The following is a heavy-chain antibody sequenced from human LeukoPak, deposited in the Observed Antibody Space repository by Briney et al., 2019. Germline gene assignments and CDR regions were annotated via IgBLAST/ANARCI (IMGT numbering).Heavy chain of an antibody. CDR1: GYTLTELP. Sequence: ASVKVSCKVSGYTLTELPMHWVRQAPGKGLEWMGGFDPEDGETIYAQKFQGRVTMTEDTSTDTAYMELSSLRSEDTAVYYCATGASDYVWGSYRYSFYFDYWGQGTLVTVSS. CDR3: ATGASDYVWGSYRYSFYFDY. J-gene: IGHJ4*02. CDR2: FDPEDGET. V-gene: IGHV1-24*01. D-gene: IGHD3-16*02.